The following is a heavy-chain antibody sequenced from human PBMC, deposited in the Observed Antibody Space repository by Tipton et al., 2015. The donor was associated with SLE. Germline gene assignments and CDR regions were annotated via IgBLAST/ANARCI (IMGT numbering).Heavy chain of an antibody. D-gene: IGHD3-22*01. V-gene: IGHV4-34*01. CDR1: GGSFSGYF. CDR3: ARDTYYYDSSGYSGYFQH. Sequence: TLSLTCAVYGGSFSGYFWSWIRQPPGKGLEWIGELYHRGNTNYNPSLMSRVTISLDTSKNQFSLKLSSVTAADTAVYYCARDTYYYDSSGYSGYFQHWGQGTLVTVSS. CDR2: LYHRGNT. J-gene: IGHJ1*01.